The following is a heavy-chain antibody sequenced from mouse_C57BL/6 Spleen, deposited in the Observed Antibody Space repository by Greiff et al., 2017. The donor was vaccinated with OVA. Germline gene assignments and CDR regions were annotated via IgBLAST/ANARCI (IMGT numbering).Heavy chain of an antibody. D-gene: IGHD3-2*02. CDR2: ISYDGSN. V-gene: IGHV3-6*01. Sequence: EVQVVESGPGLVKPSQSLSLTCSVTGYSITSGYYWNWIRQFPGNKLEWMGYISYDGSNNYNPSLKNRISITRDTSKNQFFLKLNSVTTEDTATYYCARDLTAQATWFAYWGQGTLVTVSA. CDR1: GYSITSGYY. CDR3: ARDLTAQATWFAY. J-gene: IGHJ3*01.